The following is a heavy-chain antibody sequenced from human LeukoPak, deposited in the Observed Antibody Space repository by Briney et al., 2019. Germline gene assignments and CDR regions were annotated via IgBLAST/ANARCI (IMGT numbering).Heavy chain of an antibody. D-gene: IGHD6-19*01. CDR2: IKQDGSEK. J-gene: IGHJ4*02. CDR1: GFTFSTYW. Sequence: PGGSLRLSCAASGFTFSTYWMSWVRQAPGKGLEWVANIKQDGSEKYYVDSLKGRFTISRDNTENSLYLQMNSLRAEDTAVYYCARGRAGIDYWGQGTLVTVTS. CDR3: ARGRAGIDY. V-gene: IGHV3-7*01.